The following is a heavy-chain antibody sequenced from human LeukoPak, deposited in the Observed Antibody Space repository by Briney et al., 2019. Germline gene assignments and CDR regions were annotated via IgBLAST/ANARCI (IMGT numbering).Heavy chain of an antibody. D-gene: IGHD3-9*01. Sequence: GASVKVSCKASGYTFTGYYMHWVRQAPGQGLEWMGWINPNSGGTNYAQKFKGRVTMTRDTSISTAYMELSRLRSDDTAVYYCARDGGRHYDILTGYYNYYGMDVWGQGTTVTVSS. J-gene: IGHJ6*02. CDR3: ARDGGRHYDILTGYYNYYGMDV. V-gene: IGHV1-2*02. CDR2: INPNSGGT. CDR1: GYTFTGYY.